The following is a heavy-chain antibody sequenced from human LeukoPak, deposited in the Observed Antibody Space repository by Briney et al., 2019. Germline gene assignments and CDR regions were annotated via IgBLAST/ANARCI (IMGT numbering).Heavy chain of an antibody. D-gene: IGHD2-2*01. Sequence: GGSLRLSCAASGFMFAANWMSWVRQAPGKGLEWVANIKGDGSDEYYADSVRGRFTISRDNAKNSLYLQMNSLRAEDTAVYYCARDSDIVVVPADNRFDPWGQGTLVTVSS. CDR2: IKGDGSDE. V-gene: IGHV3-7*01. J-gene: IGHJ5*02. CDR1: GFMFAANW. CDR3: ARDSDIVVVPADNRFDP.